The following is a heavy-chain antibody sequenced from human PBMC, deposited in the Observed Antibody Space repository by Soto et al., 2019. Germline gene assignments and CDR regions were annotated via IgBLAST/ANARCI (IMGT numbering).Heavy chain of an antibody. CDR2: ISYDGSNK. D-gene: IGHD3-3*01. V-gene: IGHV3-30*18. CDR3: AKDRQSDSFDY. CDR1: GFTFSSYG. Sequence: PGGSLRLSCAASGFTFSSYGMHWVRQAPGKGLEWVAVISYDGSNKYYADSVKGRFTISRDNSKNTLYLQMNSLRAEDTAVYYCAKDRQSDSFDYWGQETLVTVSS. J-gene: IGHJ4*02.